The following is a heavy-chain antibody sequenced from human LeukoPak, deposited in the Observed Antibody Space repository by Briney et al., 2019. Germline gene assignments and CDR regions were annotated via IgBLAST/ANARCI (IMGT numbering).Heavy chain of an antibody. CDR1: GFTFSSYG. CDR3: AKSRTAYTSGPFDY. J-gene: IGHJ4*02. Sequence: PGGSLRLSCAASGFTFSSYGMSWVRQAPGKGLEWVSAISGSGGSTYYADSVKGRFTISRDNSKNTLYLQMNSLRAEDMALYYCAKSRTAYTSGPFDYWGQGTLVTVSS. D-gene: IGHD6-19*01. CDR2: ISGSGGST. V-gene: IGHV3-23*01.